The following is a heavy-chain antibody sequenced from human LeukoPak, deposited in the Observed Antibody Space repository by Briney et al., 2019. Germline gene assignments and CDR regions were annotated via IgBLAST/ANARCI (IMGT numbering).Heavy chain of an antibody. CDR3: AKGDVLRYFDWLFSGPFGY. V-gene: IGHV3-30*18. J-gene: IGHJ4*02. Sequence: GGSLRLSCAASGFTFSSYGMHWVRQAPGKGLEWVALISYDGSNKYYADSVKGRFTISRDNAKNSLYLQMNSLRAEDTAVYYCAKGDVLRYFDWLFSGPFGYWGQGTLVTVSS. CDR2: ISYDGSNK. CDR1: GFTFSSYG. D-gene: IGHD3-9*01.